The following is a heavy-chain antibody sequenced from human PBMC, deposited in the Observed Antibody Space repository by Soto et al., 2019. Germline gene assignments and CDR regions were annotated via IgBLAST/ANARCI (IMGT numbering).Heavy chain of an antibody. Sequence: QVQLVQSGAEVKKPGSSVRVSCKASGDTFSFYSINWVRQAPGLGLEWMGRINPILSMSNYAQRFQGRVTVTADKSTSTAYRDLSSLRSEDTAMYYCASSYGSGYRAFDYWGQGALVTVSS. D-gene: IGHD3-10*01. CDR3: ASSYGSGYRAFDY. CDR1: GDTFSFYS. V-gene: IGHV1-69*02. CDR2: INPILSMS. J-gene: IGHJ4*02.